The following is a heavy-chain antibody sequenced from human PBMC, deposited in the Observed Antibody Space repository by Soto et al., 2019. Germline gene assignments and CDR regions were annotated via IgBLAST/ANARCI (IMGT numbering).Heavy chain of an antibody. CDR2: IYPTGST. Sequence: SETLSLTCTVSGDSFSNYYCNWVRKSAGKGLEWIGRIYPTGSTTYNPSLKSRLTMSVDTSKNQFSLRLTSMTAADTAVYYCATGRSEVVPGATDTWGQGTLVTVSS. V-gene: IGHV4-4*07. J-gene: IGHJ5*02. D-gene: IGHD2-2*01. CDR3: ATGRSEVVPGATDT. CDR1: GDSFSNYY.